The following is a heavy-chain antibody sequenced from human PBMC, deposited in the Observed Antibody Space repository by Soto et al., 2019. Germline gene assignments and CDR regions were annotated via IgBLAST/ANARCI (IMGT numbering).Heavy chain of an antibody. CDR2: ISGSGGST. CDR1: GFTFSSYA. V-gene: IGHV3-23*01. CDR3: AKDRTILWFGELPLPYFDY. D-gene: IGHD3-10*01. J-gene: IGHJ4*02. Sequence: PGGSLRLSCAASGFTFSSYAMSWVRQAPGKGLEWVSAISGSGGSTYYADSVKGRFTISRDNSKNTLYLQMNSLRAEDTAVYHCAKDRTILWFGELPLPYFDYWGQGTLVTVSS.